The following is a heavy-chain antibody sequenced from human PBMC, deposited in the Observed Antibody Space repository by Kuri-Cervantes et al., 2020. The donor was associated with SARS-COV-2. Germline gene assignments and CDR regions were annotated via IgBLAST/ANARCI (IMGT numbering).Heavy chain of an antibody. Sequence: ASVKVSCKAPIYTSMNYGISWVRQAPGQGLEWLAIFSTSNGKTNYAQKFQGRVTLTTDTSTRTAYMELRSLRSDDTAVYYCARSTYYGSGSYPNRYYFDYWGQGTLVTVSS. CDR3: ARSTYYGSGSYPNRYYFDY. CDR2: FSTSNGKT. V-gene: IGHV1-18*01. J-gene: IGHJ4*02. D-gene: IGHD3-10*01. CDR1: IYTSMNYG.